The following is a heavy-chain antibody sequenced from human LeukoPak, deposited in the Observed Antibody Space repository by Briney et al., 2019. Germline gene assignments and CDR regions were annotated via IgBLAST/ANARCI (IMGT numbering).Heavy chain of an antibody. Sequence: SETLSLTCTVSGGSISNYYWSWIRQPPGEGLERIGYIYYSGSTNYNPSLKSRVTISIDTSKNQFSLNLTSVTAADTAVYYCARGGLGGITAYSNYLFDYWGQGTLVTVSS. V-gene: IGHV4-59*08. D-gene: IGHD4-11*01. CDR3: ARGGLGGITAYSNYLFDY. J-gene: IGHJ4*02. CDR1: GGSISNYY. CDR2: IYYSGST.